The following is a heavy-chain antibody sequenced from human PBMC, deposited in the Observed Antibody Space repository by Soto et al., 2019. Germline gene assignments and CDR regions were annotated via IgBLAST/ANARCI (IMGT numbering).Heavy chain of an antibody. V-gene: IGHV4-31*03. CDR3: ARDQYYDSSGYPYYYYGMDV. J-gene: IGHJ6*02. CDR1: GGSISNGGYY. CDR2: VHYSGST. D-gene: IGHD3-22*01. Sequence: SETLSLTCSVSGGSISNGGYYWSWIRQHPGKGLEWIGYVHYSGSTYYNPSLKCRVTISVDTSKNQFSLKLSSVTAADTAVYYCARDQYYDSSGYPYYYYGMDVWGQGTTVTVSS.